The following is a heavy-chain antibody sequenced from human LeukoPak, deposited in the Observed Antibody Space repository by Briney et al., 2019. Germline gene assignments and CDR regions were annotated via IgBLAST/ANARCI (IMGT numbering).Heavy chain of an antibody. D-gene: IGHD6-19*01. CDR2: IFHSGNT. V-gene: IGHV4-38-2*02. J-gene: IGHJ5*02. Sequence: SETLSLTCTVSGYSISSGYYWGWIRQPPGKGLEWIGSIFHSGNTYYNPSLKSRVTISVDTSKNQFSLKLSSVTAADTAVYYCARVLAVAGTDWFDPWGQGTLVTVSS. CDR3: ARVLAVAGTDWFDP. CDR1: GYSISSGYY.